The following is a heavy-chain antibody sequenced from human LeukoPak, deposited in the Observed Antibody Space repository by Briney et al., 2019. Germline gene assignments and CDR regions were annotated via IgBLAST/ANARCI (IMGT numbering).Heavy chain of an antibody. D-gene: IGHD4-17*01. V-gene: IGHV3-48*02. Sequence: GGSLRLSCAASGFIFSTYSMHWVRQAPGMGLEWVAYSRSSSGATFYADFVKGRFTISRDNVRSSLYLQMNSLRDEDTAVYYCARDLAPGDGTVNFDYWGQAILVTVSS. CDR3: ARDLAPGDGTVNFDY. CDR1: GFIFSTYS. J-gene: IGHJ4*02. CDR2: SRSSSGAT.